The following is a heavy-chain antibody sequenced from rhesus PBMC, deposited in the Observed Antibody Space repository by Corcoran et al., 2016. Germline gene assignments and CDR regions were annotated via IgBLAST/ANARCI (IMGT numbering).Heavy chain of an antibody. Sequence: QVQLQESGPGLVKPSETLSLTCGVSGYSISSASGWSWIRLPPGQGLEWIGSIGGSSGSTNYNPYLKSRVTISKDTSKNQFSLKLTSVTAADTAIYYCARDPPEGFGFAFDSWGQGVLVTVSS. J-gene: IGHJ4*01. D-gene: IGHD3-9*01. CDR2: IGGSSGST. CDR3: ARDPPEGFGFAFDS. CDR1: GYSISSASG. V-gene: IGHV4-127*01.